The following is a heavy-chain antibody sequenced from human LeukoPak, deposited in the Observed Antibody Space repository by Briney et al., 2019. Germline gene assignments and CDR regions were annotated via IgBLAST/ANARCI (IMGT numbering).Heavy chain of an antibody. CDR3: ARALETPPGIAVAGSRLFDY. D-gene: IGHD6-19*01. J-gene: IGHJ4*02. CDR1: GSSFTSYW. Sequence: PGESLKISCKGSGSSFTSYWIGWVRQLPGKGREWLGIIFPGDSDTRYSPSFQGQVTISADKSISTAYLQWSSLKASDTAMYYCARALETPPGIAVAGSRLFDYWGQGTLVTVSS. V-gene: IGHV5-51*01. CDR2: IFPGDSDT.